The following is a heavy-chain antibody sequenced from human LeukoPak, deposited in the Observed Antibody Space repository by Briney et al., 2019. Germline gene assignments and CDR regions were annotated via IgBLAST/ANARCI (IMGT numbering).Heavy chain of an antibody. CDR2: IKQDGSDK. CDR3: ARLFRIAARPGYFDY. J-gene: IGHJ4*02. CDR1: GFTFGSYW. V-gene: IGHV3-7*01. Sequence: GGSLRLSCAASGFTFGSYWMSWVRQAPGKGLEWVANIKQDGSDKYYVDSVKGRFTISRDNAKNSLYLQMNSLRAEDTAVYYCARLFRIAARPGYFDYWGQGTPVTVSS. D-gene: IGHD6-6*01.